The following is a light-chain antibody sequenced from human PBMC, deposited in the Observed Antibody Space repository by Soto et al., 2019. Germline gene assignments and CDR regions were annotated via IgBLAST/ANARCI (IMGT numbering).Light chain of an antibody. CDR1: QGISSY. Sequence: DIQLPQSPSFLSASVGDRVTITCRASQGISSYLAWYQQKPGKAPKLLSYAASTLQSGVPSRFSGSRSGTELTLTISSLQAEYVATYYCQQLNSYPFRTFGGGNKGEIK. V-gene: IGKV1-9*01. CDR3: QQLNSYPFRT. CDR2: AAS. J-gene: IGKJ4*01.